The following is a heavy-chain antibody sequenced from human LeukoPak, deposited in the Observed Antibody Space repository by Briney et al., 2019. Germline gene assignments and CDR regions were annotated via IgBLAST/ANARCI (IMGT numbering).Heavy chain of an antibody. J-gene: IGHJ5*02. CDR2: INHSGSN. Sequence: SETLSLTCTVSGYSISSGYYWSWIRQPPGKGLEWIGEINHSGSNNYNPSLKSRLTISVDTSKNQFSLKLNSVTAADTALYYCASHGSGKYNWFDPWGQGTLVTVSS. CDR1: GYSISSGYY. CDR3: ASHGSGKYNWFDP. V-gene: IGHV4-38-2*02. D-gene: IGHD3-10*01.